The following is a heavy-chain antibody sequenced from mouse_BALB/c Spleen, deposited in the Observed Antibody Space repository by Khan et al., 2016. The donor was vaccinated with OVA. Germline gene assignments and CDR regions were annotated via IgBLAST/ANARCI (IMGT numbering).Heavy chain of an antibody. CDR3: ARDGSRYNYAMDY. V-gene: IGHV3-2*02. Sequence: VQLKESGPGLVKPSQSLSLTCPVTGYSITSDYAWNWIRQFPGNKLEWMGYISYSGSTNYTPSLKSRISITRDTSKNQFFLQLNSVTTEDTATYYCARDGSRYNYAMDYWGQGTSVTVSS. D-gene: IGHD2-3*01. CDR2: ISYSGST. J-gene: IGHJ4*01. CDR1: GYSITSDYA.